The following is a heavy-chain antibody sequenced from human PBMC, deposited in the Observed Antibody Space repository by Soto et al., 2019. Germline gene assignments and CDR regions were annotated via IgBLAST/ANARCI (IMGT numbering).Heavy chain of an antibody. CDR2: IDPSDSQT. Sequence: PGESLKISCKGSGYSFAGYWITWVRQKPGKGLEWMGRIDPSDSQTYYSPSFRGHVTISATKSITTVFLQWSSLGASDTAMYYCARAAPDMALAVWIDPWGQGTLVTVSS. CDR1: GYSFAGYW. J-gene: IGHJ5*02. V-gene: IGHV5-10-1*01. D-gene: IGHD6-19*01. CDR3: ARAAPDMALAVWIDP.